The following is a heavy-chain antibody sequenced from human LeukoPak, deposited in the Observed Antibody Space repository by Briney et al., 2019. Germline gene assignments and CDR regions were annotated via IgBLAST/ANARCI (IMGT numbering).Heavy chain of an antibody. D-gene: IGHD3-22*01. Sequence: PSETLSLTCTVSGGSISSSSYYWGWIRQPPGKGLEWIGSIYYSGSTYYNPSLKSRVTISVDTSKNQFSLKLSSVTAADTAVYYCARDRALSPIPTYYYDSSDYWGQGTLVTVSS. J-gene: IGHJ4*02. CDR3: ARDRALSPIPTYYYDSSDY. V-gene: IGHV4-39*07. CDR2: IYYSGST. CDR1: GGSISSSSYY.